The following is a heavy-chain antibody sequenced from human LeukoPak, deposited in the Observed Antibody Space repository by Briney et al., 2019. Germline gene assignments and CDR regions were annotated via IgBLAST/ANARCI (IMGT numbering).Heavy chain of an antibody. J-gene: IGHJ4*02. D-gene: IGHD2-21*02. CDR3: AKSQEAGVVTPHY. CDR1: GFTFTRYA. Sequence: GGSLRLSCVDSGFTFTRYAMSWVRQAPGKGMEWVSAISGSGGNTSYADSVKGRLTSSRDTSKHTLYLQMHSLRAEDTAVYYCAKSQEAGVVTPHYWGEGGLVTVS. CDR2: ISGSGGNT. V-gene: IGHV3-23*01.